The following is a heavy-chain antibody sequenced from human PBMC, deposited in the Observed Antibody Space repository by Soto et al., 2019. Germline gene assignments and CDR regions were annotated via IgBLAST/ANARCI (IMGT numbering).Heavy chain of an antibody. CDR1: GYTFTGYG. CDR2: ISAYNGNT. CDR3: ARDPDYYDSSGPKWFDP. V-gene: IGHV1-18*01. J-gene: IGHJ5*02. Sequence: ASVKVSCKASGYTFTGYGISWGRQAPGQGLEWMGWISAYNGNTNYAQKLQGRVTMTTDTSTSTAYMELRSLRSDDTAVYYRARDPDYYDSSGPKWFDPWGQGTLVTVSS. D-gene: IGHD3-22*01.